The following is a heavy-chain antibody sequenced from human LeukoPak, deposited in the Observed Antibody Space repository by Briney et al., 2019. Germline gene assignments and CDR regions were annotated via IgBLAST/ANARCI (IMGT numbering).Heavy chain of an antibody. CDR1: GFNFSDSR. Sequence: PGGSLRLSCATSGFNFSDSRMTWVRQAPGKGLQWVANINRDGTEKHFLDSVEGRFTISRDNAKKSLYLLMNSLRPQDTAVYFCVRGDWYLESWGQGTLVTVSS. CDR3: VRGDWYLES. D-gene: IGHD2-21*01. J-gene: IGHJ4*02. CDR2: INRDGTEK. V-gene: IGHV3-7*04.